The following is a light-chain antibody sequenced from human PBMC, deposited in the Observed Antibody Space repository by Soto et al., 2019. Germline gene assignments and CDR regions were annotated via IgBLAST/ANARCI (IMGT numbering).Light chain of an antibody. Sequence: DIQMTQSPSSLSASVGDRVTITCRASQSISTYLNWYQQKPGKAPKLLIYAASSLQGGVPSRFSGSGSGTDFTLTISSLQPEDFATYYCQQSYSPLYTFGQGAKLEI. CDR2: AAS. CDR3: QQSYSPLYT. CDR1: QSISTY. V-gene: IGKV1-39*01. J-gene: IGKJ2*01.